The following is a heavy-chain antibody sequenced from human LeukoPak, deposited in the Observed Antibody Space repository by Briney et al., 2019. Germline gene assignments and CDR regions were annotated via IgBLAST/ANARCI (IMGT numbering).Heavy chain of an antibody. J-gene: IGHJ4*02. Sequence: GSLRLSCAASGFTFSNYWMSWVRQAPGKGLEWVANIKQDGSEEYYVGSVKGRFTISRDNAKNSLYLQMNSLRAEDTAVYYCATNRWFGEPDYWGQGTLVTVPS. D-gene: IGHD3-10*01. CDR3: ATNRWFGEPDY. V-gene: IGHV3-7*01. CDR1: GFTFSNYW. CDR2: IKQDGSEE.